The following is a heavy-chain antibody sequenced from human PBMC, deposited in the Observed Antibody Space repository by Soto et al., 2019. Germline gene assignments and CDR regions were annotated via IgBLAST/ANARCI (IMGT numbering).Heavy chain of an antibody. CDR2: ITSGSGGGT. CDR1: GFTFSSNA. D-gene: IGHD7-27*01. CDR3: GKGTWGAFDI. V-gene: IGHV3-23*01. Sequence: EVQLLESGGGLVQPGGSLRLSCVASGFTFSSNAMSWVRQAPGKGLEWVLHITSGSGGGTYYADSVKGRFTISRDNAKNTLYMQMNSLRVEDTAVYYCGKGTWGAFDIWGHGTVVTVSS. J-gene: IGHJ3*02.